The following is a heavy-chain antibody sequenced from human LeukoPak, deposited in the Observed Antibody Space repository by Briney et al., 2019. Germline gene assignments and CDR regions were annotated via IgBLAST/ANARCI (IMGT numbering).Heavy chain of an antibody. D-gene: IGHD2-2*02. V-gene: IGHV1-69*13. CDR2: IIPVFGTS. J-gene: IGHJ5*02. CDR3: ARVTGERYCSTTSCYMRGWFDP. Sequence: SVKVSCKASGGTFSSYAISWVRQAPGQGLEWMGGIIPVFGTSNYAQKFQGRVTITADESTRTAYMELSSLRSEDTAVYYCARVTGERYCSTTSCYMRGWFDPWGQGTLVTVSS. CDR1: GGTFSSYA.